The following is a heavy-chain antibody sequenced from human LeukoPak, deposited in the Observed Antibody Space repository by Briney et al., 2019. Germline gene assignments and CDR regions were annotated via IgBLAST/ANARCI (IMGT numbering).Heavy chain of an antibody. J-gene: IGHJ3*02. Sequence: PGGSLRLSCAASGFTFSSSAMSWVRQAPGKGRECVSANSASGSSTYYADSVKGRFTISRDNSKNTLYLQMNSLRAEDTAVYYCAKNPLRYFGPDGGAFDIWGQGTMVTVSS. CDR2: NSASGSST. CDR1: GFTFSSSA. V-gene: IGHV3-23*01. D-gene: IGHD3-9*01. CDR3: AKNPLRYFGPDGGAFDI.